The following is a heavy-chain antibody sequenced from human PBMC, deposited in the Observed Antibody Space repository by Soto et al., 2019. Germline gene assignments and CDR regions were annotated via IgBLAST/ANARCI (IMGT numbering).Heavy chain of an antibody. Sequence: QVQLQQWGAGLLKPSETLSLTCAVYGGSFSGYYWTWIRQPPGTGLEWIGEINHSGSTNYNPSLKSRAPISVDTSKTQFSLKLTSVTAADTAVYYCARDKITGLFDYWGQGTLVTVSS. CDR3: ARDKITGLFDY. CDR1: GGSFSGYY. CDR2: INHSGST. D-gene: IGHD2-8*02. V-gene: IGHV4-34*01. J-gene: IGHJ4*02.